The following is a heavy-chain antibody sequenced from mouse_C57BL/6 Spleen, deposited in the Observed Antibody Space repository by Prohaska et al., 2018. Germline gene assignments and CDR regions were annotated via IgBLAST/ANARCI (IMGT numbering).Heavy chain of an antibody. CDR3: ARSGDGYYAWFAY. Sequence: QIQLVQSGPELKKPGETVKISCKASGYTFTTYGMSWVKQAPGKGLKWMGWINTYSGVPTYADDVKGRFAFSLETSASTAYLQINNLKNEDTATYFCARSGDGYYAWFAYWGQGTLVTVSA. V-gene: IGHV9-3*01. CDR2: INTYSGVP. D-gene: IGHD2-3*01. CDR1: GYTFTTYG. J-gene: IGHJ3*01.